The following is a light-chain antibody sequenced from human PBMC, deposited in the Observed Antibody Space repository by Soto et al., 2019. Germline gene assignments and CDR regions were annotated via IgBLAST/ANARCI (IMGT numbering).Light chain of an antibody. V-gene: IGLV2-11*01. CDR3: CSYAGSYTWV. Sequence: QSVLTQPRSVSESPGQSVTISCTGTSSDVGAYDYVSWYQQHPGEAPQLMIYDVTKRPSGVPHRFSGSRSGNTASLTISGLQAEDDADYYCCSYAGSYTWVFGGGTKLTVL. J-gene: IGLJ2*01. CDR1: SSDVGAYDY. CDR2: DVT.